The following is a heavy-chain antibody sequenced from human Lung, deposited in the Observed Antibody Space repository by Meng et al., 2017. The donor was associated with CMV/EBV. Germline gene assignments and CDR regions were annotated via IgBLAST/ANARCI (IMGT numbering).Heavy chain of an antibody. CDR3: AKDQNYYDTSGFLKTSFDY. V-gene: IGHV3-23*01. Sequence: FRSYAMNWVRQAPGKGLEWLSLISGNGRATFYADSVKGRFTISRDNSKNTLYLQMNSLRAEDTAVHYCAKDQNYYDTSGFLKTSFDYWGQGTLVTVSS. CDR2: ISGNGRAT. CDR1: FRSYA. J-gene: IGHJ4*02. D-gene: IGHD3-22*01.